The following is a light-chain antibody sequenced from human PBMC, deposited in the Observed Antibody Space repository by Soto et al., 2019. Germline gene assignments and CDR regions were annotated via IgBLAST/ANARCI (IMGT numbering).Light chain of an antibody. CDR2: EVS. J-gene: IGLJ3*02. CDR1: SSDVGAYDY. CDR3: SSYTTTNTLWV. V-gene: IGLV2-14*01. Sequence: QSALTQPASVSGSPGQSITISCTGTSSDVGAYDYVSWYQQNPGKAPKLIISEVSDRPSGVSNRFSGSKSGNTASLTISGPQAEDEADYFCSSYTTTNTLWVVCGGP.